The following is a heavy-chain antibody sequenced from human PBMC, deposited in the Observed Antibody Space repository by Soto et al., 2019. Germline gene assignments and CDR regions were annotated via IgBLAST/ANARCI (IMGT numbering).Heavy chain of an antibody. J-gene: IGHJ6*02. Sequence: QVQLVQSGAEVKKPGASVKVSCKASGYTFTSYGISWVRQAPGQGLEWMGWISAYNGNTNYAKKLQGRVTMTTDTXTXTXFMELRSLRSDDTAVYYGARAWATVTPDYYHYGMDVWGQGTTVTVSS. CDR3: ARAWATVTPDYYHYGMDV. D-gene: IGHD4-17*01. CDR2: ISAYNGNT. CDR1: GYTFTSYG. V-gene: IGHV1-18*01.